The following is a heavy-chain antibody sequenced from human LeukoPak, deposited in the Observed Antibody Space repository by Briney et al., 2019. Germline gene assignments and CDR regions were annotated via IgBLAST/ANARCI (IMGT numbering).Heavy chain of an antibody. CDR3: ARKEIYMYYFDY. CDR2: IYYSGST. D-gene: IGHD5-24*01. V-gene: IGHV4-59*01. CDR1: GGSISSYY. J-gene: IGHJ4*02. Sequence: SETLSLTCTVSGGSISSYYWSWNRQPPGKGLEWIGYIYYSGSTNYNPSLKSRVTISVDTSKNQFSLKLSSVTAADTAVYYCARKEIYMYYFDYWGQGTLVTVSS.